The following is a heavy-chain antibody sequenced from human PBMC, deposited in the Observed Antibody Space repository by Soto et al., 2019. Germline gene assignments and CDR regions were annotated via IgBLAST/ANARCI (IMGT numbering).Heavy chain of an antibody. D-gene: IGHD1-26*01. CDR1: GFTFSSYS. V-gene: IGHV3-48*02. J-gene: IGHJ4*02. CDR3: ARDSTDADSGSYSGDY. CDR2: ISSSSSTM. Sequence: PGGSLRLACAASGFTFSSYSMNWVRQAPGKGLEWVSYISSSSSTMYYADSVKGRFTISRDNAKNSLFLHMNSLRDEDTAVYYWARDSTDADSGSYSGDYWGQGTLVTVSS.